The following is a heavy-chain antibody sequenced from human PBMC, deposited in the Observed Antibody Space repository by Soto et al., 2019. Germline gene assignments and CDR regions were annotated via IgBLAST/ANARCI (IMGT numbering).Heavy chain of an antibody. CDR1: GGSISSYY. J-gene: IGHJ4*02. Sequence: SETLSLTCTVSGGSISSYYWSWIRQPPGKGLEWIGYIYYSESTNYNPSLKSRVTISVDTSKNQFSLKLSSVTAADTAVYYCARALLYSSSQDRNYYFDYWGQGTLVTVSS. CDR2: IYYSEST. CDR3: ARALLYSSSQDRNYYFDY. V-gene: IGHV4-59*08. D-gene: IGHD6-6*01.